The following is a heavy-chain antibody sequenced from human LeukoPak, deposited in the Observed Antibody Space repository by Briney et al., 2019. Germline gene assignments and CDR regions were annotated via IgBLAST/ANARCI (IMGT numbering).Heavy chain of an antibody. J-gene: IGHJ6*02. D-gene: IGHD2-15*01. V-gene: IGHV3-23*01. Sequence: GGSLRLSCAASGFTFRDYAMSWVRQAPGKGLEWVSAISGNGGSTYYADSVKGQFTISRDNSKNTLHLQLNSLRDEDTAMYYCAMRPADCSSSSCPTINRYYYGMDVWGQGTTVIVSS. CDR1: GFTFRDYA. CDR3: AMRPADCSSSSCPTINRYYYGMDV. CDR2: ISGNGGST.